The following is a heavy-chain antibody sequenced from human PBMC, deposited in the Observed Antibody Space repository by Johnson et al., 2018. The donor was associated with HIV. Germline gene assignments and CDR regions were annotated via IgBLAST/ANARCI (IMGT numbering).Heavy chain of an antibody. CDR2: IHNDGRRT. V-gene: IGHV3-74*02. Sequence: MQLVESGGGLVQPGGSLRLSCEGSEFTFSYYWMHWVRQAPGKGPVWVSHIHNDGRRTTYADSVKGRFTISRDNAKNRVYLQMDNLRVEDPAVYYCARGDRWGFDLWGQGTMVTVSS. CDR1: EFTFSYYW. J-gene: IGHJ3*01. D-gene: IGHD4-23*01. CDR3: ARGDRWGFDL.